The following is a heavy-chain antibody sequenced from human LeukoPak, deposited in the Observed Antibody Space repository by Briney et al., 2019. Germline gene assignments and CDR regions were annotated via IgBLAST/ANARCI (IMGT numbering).Heavy chain of an antibody. CDR1: GFIFSSNG. Sequence: PGGSLRLSCAASGFIFSSNGMHWVRQAPGKGLEWVAVISYDGSNKYYADSVKGRFTISRDNSKNTVYLQMSSLRAEDTAVYYCAKSRANWGSCPDYWGQGTLVTVSS. D-gene: IGHD7-27*01. CDR3: AKSRANWGSCPDY. CDR2: ISYDGSNK. J-gene: IGHJ4*02. V-gene: IGHV3-30*18.